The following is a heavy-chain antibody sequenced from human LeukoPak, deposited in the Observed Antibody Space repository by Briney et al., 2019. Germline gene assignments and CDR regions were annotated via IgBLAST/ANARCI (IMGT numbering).Heavy chain of an antibody. CDR2: IKEDESEK. D-gene: IGHD3-10*01. CDR1: GFTFSNYW. CDR3: AKDLYYYGSGSYPGWFDP. V-gene: IGHV3-7*01. Sequence: TGGSLRLSCAASGFTFSNYWMSWVRQAPGNGPEWVANIKEDESEKNYVDSVKGRFTISRDNSKNTLYLQMNSLRAEDTAVYYCAKDLYYYGSGSYPGWFDPWGQGTLVTVSS. J-gene: IGHJ5*02.